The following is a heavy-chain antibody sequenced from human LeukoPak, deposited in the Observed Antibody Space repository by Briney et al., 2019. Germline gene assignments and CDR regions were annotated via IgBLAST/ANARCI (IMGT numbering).Heavy chain of an antibody. J-gene: IGHJ4*02. CDR1: GFIFSTSA. CDR2: INGGDYST. D-gene: IGHD3-10*01. V-gene: IGHV3-23*01. Sequence: GGSLRLSCAASGFIFSTSAMSWVRQAPGKGPQWVSSINGGDYSTYYAESVKGRFTISRDSSRNVLYLQINSLRTDDTAIYYCTTANPTPRGINFDSWGQGTLVTVSS. CDR3: TTANPTPRGINFDS.